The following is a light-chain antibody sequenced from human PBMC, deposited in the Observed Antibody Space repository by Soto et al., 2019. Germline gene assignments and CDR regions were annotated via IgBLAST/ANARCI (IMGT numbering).Light chain of an antibody. Sequence: DIVMTQSPDSLAVSLGERATINCESSQSVLFISNNKKYLPGYKQKPGQPPKLLLSWASGRESGVPERFSGSGSGTLFTLSISRLQAEDVAVYYCQQRNIWPPVNFCQGTRLEIK. CDR3: QQRNIWPPVN. J-gene: IGKJ5*01. CDR1: QSVLFISNNKKY. CDR2: WAS. V-gene: IGKV4-1*01.